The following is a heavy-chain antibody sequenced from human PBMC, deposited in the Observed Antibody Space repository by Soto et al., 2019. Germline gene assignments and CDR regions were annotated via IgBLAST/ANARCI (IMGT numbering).Heavy chain of an antibody. CDR3: GRGRSGQIVVFY. CDR2: IGPETGAT. D-gene: IGHD5-12*01. V-gene: IGHV1-2*02. CDR1: GYTFTGHY. Sequence: GASVKVSFKASGYTFTGHYIHWVRQAPEQGPEWMGEIGPETGATRYAQKFRGRVTMTRDMSITTVYMELNNLSPDDTAVYYCGRGRSGQIVVFYWGQGTPVTVSS. J-gene: IGHJ4*02.